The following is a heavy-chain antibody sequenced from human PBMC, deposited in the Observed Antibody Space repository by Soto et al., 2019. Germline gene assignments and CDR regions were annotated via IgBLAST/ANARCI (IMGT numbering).Heavy chain of an antibody. CDR2: ISAYNGNT. V-gene: IGHV1-18*01. D-gene: IGHD2-2*01. CDR1: GYTFTSYG. Sequence: QVQLVQSGAEVKKPGASVKVSCKASGYTFTSYGISWVRQAPGQGLEWMGWISAYNGNTNYAQKLQGRVTMTTDTSTSTAYMELRSLRSDATAVYYCARDNTVVPAAILIVVQSLDAFDIWGQGTMVTVSS. CDR3: ARDNTVVPAAILIVVQSLDAFDI. J-gene: IGHJ3*02.